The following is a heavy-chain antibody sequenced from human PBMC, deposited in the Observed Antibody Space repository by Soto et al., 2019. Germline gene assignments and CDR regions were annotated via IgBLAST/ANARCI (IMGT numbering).Heavy chain of an antibody. D-gene: IGHD2-2*02. Sequence: QVQLQESGPGLVKPSETLSLTCTVSGGSISSYYWSWIRQPPGKGLEWIGYIYYSGRTNYNPSLKPRAPXSXDXXKNQFSLKLSSVTAADTAVYYCARGYCSSTICYIWDNWFDPWGQGTLVTVSS. CDR3: ARGYCSSTICYIWDNWFDP. J-gene: IGHJ5*02. CDR2: IYYSGRT. V-gene: IGHV4-59*01. CDR1: GGSISSYY.